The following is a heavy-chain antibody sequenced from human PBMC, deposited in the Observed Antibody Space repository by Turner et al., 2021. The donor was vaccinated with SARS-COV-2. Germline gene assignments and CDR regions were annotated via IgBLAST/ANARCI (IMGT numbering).Heavy chain of an antibody. Sequence: QVQLHESGPGLVQPSGTLSLTCAVSGGSISSSNWWSWVRQPPGKGLEWIGEIYHSGSTNYNTSLKSRVTISVDKSKNQFSLKLSAVTAADTAVYYCAREGGGVGAPFDYWGQGTLVTVSS. CDR2: IYHSGST. CDR3: AREGGGVGAPFDY. V-gene: IGHV4-4*02. CDR1: GGSISSSNW. D-gene: IGHD1-26*01. J-gene: IGHJ4*02.